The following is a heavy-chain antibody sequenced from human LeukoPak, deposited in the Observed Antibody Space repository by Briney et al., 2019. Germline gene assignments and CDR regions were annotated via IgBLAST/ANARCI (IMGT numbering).Heavy chain of an antibody. V-gene: IGHV3-23*01. J-gene: IGHJ4*02. D-gene: IGHD2-15*01. Sequence: PGGSLRLSCAASGFTFSSYAMSWVRQAPGKGLEWVSAISGSGGSTYYADSVKGRFTISRDNSKNTLYLQMNSLRAEDTAVYYCAKDVRLRGGVAAMYYFDYWGQGTLVTVSS. CDR3: AKDVRLRGGVAAMYYFDY. CDR2: ISGSGGST. CDR1: GFTFSSYA.